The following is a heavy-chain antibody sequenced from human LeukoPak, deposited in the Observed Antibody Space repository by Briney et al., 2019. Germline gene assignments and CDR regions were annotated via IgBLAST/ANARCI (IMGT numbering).Heavy chain of an antibody. J-gene: IGHJ6*02. V-gene: IGHV4-34*01. D-gene: IGHD2-21*02. CDR1: GGSFSGYY. CDR3: ARGPEVTRFLYYYYYGMDV. Sequence: PSETLSLTCAVYGGSFSGYYWSWIRQPPGKGLEWIGEINHSGSTNYNPSLKSRVTISVDTSENQFSLKLSSVTAADTAVYYCARGPEVTRFLYYYYYGMDVWGQGTTVTVSS. CDR2: INHSGST.